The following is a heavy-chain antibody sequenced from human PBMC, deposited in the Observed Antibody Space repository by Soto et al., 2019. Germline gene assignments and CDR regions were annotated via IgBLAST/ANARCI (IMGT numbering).Heavy chain of an antibody. V-gene: IGHV3-48*01. CDR3: ARDFAGYCSGGSCYSPGYGMDV. CDR1: GFTFRNYG. Sequence: GGSLRLSCAASGFTFRNYGMNWVRQAPGKGLEWVSYIGIGSSTKYYADSVKGRFTISRDNSKNTLYLQMNSLRAEDTAVYYCARDFAGYCSGGSCYSPGYGMDVWGQGTTVTVSS. CDR2: IGIGSSTK. J-gene: IGHJ6*02. D-gene: IGHD2-15*01.